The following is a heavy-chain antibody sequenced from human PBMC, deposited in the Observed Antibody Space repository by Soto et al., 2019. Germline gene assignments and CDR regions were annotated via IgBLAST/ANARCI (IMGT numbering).Heavy chain of an antibody. CDR3: VWGSYRYTEVSDY. D-gene: IGHD3-16*02. CDR2: INAGNGNT. CDR1: GYTFTSYA. V-gene: IGHV1-3*01. J-gene: IGHJ4*02. Sequence: ASSEGLCKASGYTFTSYAIHWVRQAPGQRLEWMGWINAGNGNTKYSQKFQGRVTITRDTSASTAYMELSSLRSEDTAVYYCVWGSYRYTEVSDYWGQGTLVTVSS.